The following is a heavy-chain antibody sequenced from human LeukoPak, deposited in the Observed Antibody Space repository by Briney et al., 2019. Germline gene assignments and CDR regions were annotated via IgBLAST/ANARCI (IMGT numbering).Heavy chain of an antibody. CDR1: GGSISSYY. CDR2: IYYSGST. V-gene: IGHV4-59*08. D-gene: IGHD3-10*01. J-gene: IGHJ5*02. CDR3: TRYDSGRLFDP. Sequence: SETLSLTCTVSGGSISSYYWSWIRQPPGKGLEWIGYIYYSGSTNYNPSLKSRVTISLDTSKNQFSLKLSSVTAADTAVYYCTRYDSGRLFDPWGQGTLVSVSS.